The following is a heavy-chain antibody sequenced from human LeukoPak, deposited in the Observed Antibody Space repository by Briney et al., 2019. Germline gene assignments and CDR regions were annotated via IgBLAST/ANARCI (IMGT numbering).Heavy chain of an antibody. Sequence: PGGSLRLSCAASGFTFSDYYMSWIRQAPGKGLEWVSYISSSGSTIYYADSVKGRFTISRDNAKNSLYLQMNSLRAEDTAVYYCARLRSVSTSYFDYWGQGTLVTVSS. CDR3: ARLRSVSTSYFDY. CDR1: GFTFSDYY. CDR2: ISSSGSTI. J-gene: IGHJ4*02. V-gene: IGHV3-11*01. D-gene: IGHD2-2*01.